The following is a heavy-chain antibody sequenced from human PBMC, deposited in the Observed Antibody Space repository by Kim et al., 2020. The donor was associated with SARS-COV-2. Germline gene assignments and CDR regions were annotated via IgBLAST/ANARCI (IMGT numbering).Heavy chain of an antibody. V-gene: IGHV3-33*01. CDR1: GFTFSSYG. J-gene: IGHJ6*02. Sequence: GGSLRLSCAASGFTFSSYGMHWVRQAPGKGLEWVAVIWYDGSNKYYADSVKGRFTISRDNSKNTLYLQMNSLRAEDTAVYYCARDYYDSSGPARESYYYYGMDVWGQGTTVTVSS. D-gene: IGHD3-22*01. CDR2: IWYDGSNK. CDR3: ARDYYDSSGPARESYYYYGMDV.